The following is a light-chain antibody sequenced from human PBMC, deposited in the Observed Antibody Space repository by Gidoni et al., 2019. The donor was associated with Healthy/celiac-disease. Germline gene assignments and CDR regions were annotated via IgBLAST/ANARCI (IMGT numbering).Light chain of an antibody. CDR1: QSVSSSY. V-gene: IGKV3-20*01. J-gene: IGKJ2*01. CDR3: QQYGSS. Sequence: EIVLTQSPGTLSLSPGERATLSCRASQSVSSSYLAWYQQKPGQAPRLLIYGASSRATGIPDRFSGSGSGTDFTLTISRLEPEDFAVYYCQQYGSSLGQXTKLEIK. CDR2: GAS.